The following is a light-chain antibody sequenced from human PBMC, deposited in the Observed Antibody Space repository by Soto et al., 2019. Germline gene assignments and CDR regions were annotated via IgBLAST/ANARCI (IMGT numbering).Light chain of an antibody. CDR2: EVS. V-gene: IGLV2-14*01. Sequence: ALTQPASVSGSPGQSITIPCTGTSSDVGSYNYVSWYQQHPGKAPKLMIYEVSDRPSGISSRFSGSKSGNTASLTISGLQTEDEADYYCSSYTSSSTLFGTGTKV. J-gene: IGLJ1*01. CDR3: SSYTSSSTL. CDR1: SSDVGSYNY.